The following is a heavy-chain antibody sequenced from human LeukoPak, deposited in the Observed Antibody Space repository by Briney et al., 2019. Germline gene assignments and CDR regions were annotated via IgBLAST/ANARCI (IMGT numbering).Heavy chain of an antibody. J-gene: IGHJ3*02. D-gene: IGHD3-10*01. Sequence: ASVKVSCKASGYTFTGYYMHWVRQAPGQGLEWMGWINPNSGGTNYAQKFQGRVTMTRDTSISTAYMELSRLRSDDTAVYYCARDLVVRGVTGFGIWGQETMVTVSS. V-gene: IGHV1-2*02. CDR2: INPNSGGT. CDR1: GYTFTGYY. CDR3: ARDLVVRGVTGFGI.